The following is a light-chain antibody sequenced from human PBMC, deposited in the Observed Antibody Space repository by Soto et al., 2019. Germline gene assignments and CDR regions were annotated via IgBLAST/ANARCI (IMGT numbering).Light chain of an antibody. CDR2: VNSDGSH. V-gene: IGLV4-69*01. J-gene: IGLJ3*02. CDR3: QTWGTGIRV. Sequence: QPVLTQSPSASASLGASVKLPCTLSSDHSNYIIAWHQQPPEKGPRYLMKVNSDGSHTKGNGIPDRFSGSSSGAERYLTISSLQSEDEAVYYCQTWGTGIRVFGGGTQLTVL. CDR1: SDHSNYI.